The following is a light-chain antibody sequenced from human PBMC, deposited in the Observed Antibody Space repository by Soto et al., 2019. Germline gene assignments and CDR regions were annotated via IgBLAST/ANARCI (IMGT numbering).Light chain of an antibody. V-gene: IGLV2-14*01. CDR3: SSYTSSTTYV. J-gene: IGLJ1*01. Sequence: QSVLTQPASVSGSPGQSITISCTGTSSDVGGYNYVSWYQQHPGKAPKLMIYDVSNRPSGVSNRFSGSKSGNTASLTISGLQAEDGADYYCSSYTSSTTYVFGPGTKLTVL. CDR2: DVS. CDR1: SSDVGGYNY.